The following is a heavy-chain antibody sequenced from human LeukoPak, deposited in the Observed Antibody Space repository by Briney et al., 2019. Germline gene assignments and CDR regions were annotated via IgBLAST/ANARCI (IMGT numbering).Heavy chain of an antibody. Sequence: SETLSLTCTVSGGSISSGDYYWSWIRQPPGKGLEWIGYIYYSGSTYYNPSLKSRVIISVDTSKNQFSLKLSSVTAADTAVYYCARANSYGFDYWGQGTLVTVSS. CDR2: IYYSGST. V-gene: IGHV4-30-4*01. CDR3: ARANSYGFDY. D-gene: IGHD5-18*01. J-gene: IGHJ4*02. CDR1: GGSISSGDYY.